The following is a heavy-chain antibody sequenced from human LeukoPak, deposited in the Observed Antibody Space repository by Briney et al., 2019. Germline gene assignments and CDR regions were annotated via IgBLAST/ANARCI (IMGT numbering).Heavy chain of an antibody. J-gene: IGHJ4*02. V-gene: IGHV4/OR15-8*02. CDR2: VHYSGTA. Sequence: TSGTLSLTCAVSGGSISTNNWWSWVRQPPGKGLEFIGHVHYSGTANYKPSLRSRVTISIATSKQQFFLKLKSVTAADTAVYYCARGYGDFRVEGRYFHSWGQGTLVTVSS. CDR3: ARGYGDFRVEGRYFHS. D-gene: IGHD4-17*01. CDR1: GGSISTNN.